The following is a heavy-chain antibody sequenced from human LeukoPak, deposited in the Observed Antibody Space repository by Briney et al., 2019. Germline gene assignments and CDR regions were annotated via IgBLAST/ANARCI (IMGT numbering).Heavy chain of an antibody. CDR2: LSKSGNT. Sequence: SETLSLTCTVSGGSISSYYWSWIRLPPGKGLEWIGYLSKSGNTNYSPYLKSRVTIFGDTSKNQFFLKLSSVTAADTAMYYCARARYVNSFYAFDVWGHGTFGTLSS. J-gene: IGHJ3*01. V-gene: IGHV4-59*01. CDR1: GGSISSYY. CDR3: ARARYVNSFYAFDV. D-gene: IGHD3-9*01.